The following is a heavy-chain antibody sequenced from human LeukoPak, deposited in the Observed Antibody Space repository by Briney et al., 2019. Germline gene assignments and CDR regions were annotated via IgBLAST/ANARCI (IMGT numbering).Heavy chain of an antibody. Sequence: PGGSLRLSCAASGFTFSSYSMNWVRQAPGKGLEWVSYISSSGGTIYYADSVKGRFTISRDNAKNLLYLQMNSLRAEDTAVYYCARDLRGYCSGTSCYDNWFDPWGQGTLVTVSS. CDR3: ARDLRGYCSGTSCYDNWFDP. D-gene: IGHD2-2*01. CDR1: GFTFSSYS. J-gene: IGHJ5*02. V-gene: IGHV3-48*01. CDR2: ISSSGGTI.